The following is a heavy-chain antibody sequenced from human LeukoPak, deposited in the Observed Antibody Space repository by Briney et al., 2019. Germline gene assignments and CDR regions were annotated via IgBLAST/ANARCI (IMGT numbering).Heavy chain of an antibody. CDR2: IKGKPDGATI. Sequence: GGSLRLSCAAAGFNFTNAWMSWVRQAPGKGLEWVGRIKGKPDGATIAYAAPVKGRFAISRDDSRSSLYLQMNSLKTEDTAVYYCTTPTDLAYWGQGALVTVSS. V-gene: IGHV3-15*01. J-gene: IGHJ4*02. CDR3: TTPTDLAY. CDR1: GFNFTNAW.